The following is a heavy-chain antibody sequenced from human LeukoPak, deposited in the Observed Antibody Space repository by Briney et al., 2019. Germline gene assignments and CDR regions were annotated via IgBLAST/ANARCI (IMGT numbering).Heavy chain of an antibody. Sequence: PGGSLRLSCAASGFTFDDYAIHWVRQGPGKGLEWVSGISWNSGVIGYADSVKGRFTISRDNAKNSLYLQMNSLKTEDTAFYYCAKGARSSSGYTTDWGQGILVTVSS. CDR3: AKGARSSSGYTTD. V-gene: IGHV3-9*01. CDR1: GFTFDDYA. D-gene: IGHD3-22*01. CDR2: ISWNSGVI. J-gene: IGHJ4*02.